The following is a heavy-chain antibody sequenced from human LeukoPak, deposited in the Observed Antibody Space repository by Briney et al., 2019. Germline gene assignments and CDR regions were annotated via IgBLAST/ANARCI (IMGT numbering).Heavy chain of an antibody. CDR3: ARRDGDYWYFDL. V-gene: IGHV4-39*01. CDR1: GGSISSSSYY. D-gene: IGHD4-17*01. J-gene: IGHJ2*01. Sequence: KPSETLSLTCTVSGGSISSSSYYWGWIRQPPGKGLEWMGSIYYSGSTYYNPSLQSRVPISVDTSKTQFSLTLSSVTAADTAVYYCARRDGDYWYFDLWGRGTLVTVSS. CDR2: IYYSGST.